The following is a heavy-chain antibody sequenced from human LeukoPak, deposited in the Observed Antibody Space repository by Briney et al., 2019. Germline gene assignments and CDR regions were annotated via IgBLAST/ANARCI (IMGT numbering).Heavy chain of an antibody. D-gene: IGHD1-26*01. J-gene: IGHJ4*02. V-gene: IGHV3-48*04. CDR1: GFTFSSYG. CDR2: ISGSSSII. CDR3: ARDQSGSYTPHDY. Sequence: GGSLRLSCAASGFTFSSYGMHWVRQAPGKGLEWVSYISGSSSIIYYADSVKGRFTISRDNAQNSLYLQMNSLRAEDTAVYYCARDQSGSYTPHDYWGQGTLVTVSS.